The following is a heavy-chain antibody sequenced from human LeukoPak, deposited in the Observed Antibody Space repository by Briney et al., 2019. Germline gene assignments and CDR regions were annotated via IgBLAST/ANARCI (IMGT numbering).Heavy chain of an antibody. D-gene: IGHD3-22*01. V-gene: IGHV3-9*01. Sequence: PGGSLRLSCAASGFTFSSYAMHWVRQAPGKGLEWVSGISWNSGSIGYADSVKGRFTISRDNAKNSLYLQMNSLRAEDTALYYCVSARRTYYYDSSGSAFDIWGQGTMVTVSS. CDR2: ISWNSGSI. J-gene: IGHJ3*02. CDR1: GFTFSSYA. CDR3: VSARRTYYYDSSGSAFDI.